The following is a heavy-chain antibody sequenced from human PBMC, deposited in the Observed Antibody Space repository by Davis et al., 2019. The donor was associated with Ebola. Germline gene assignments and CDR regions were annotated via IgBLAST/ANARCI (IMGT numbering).Heavy chain of an antibody. V-gene: IGHV4-39*01. J-gene: IGHJ4*02. CDR2: IYYSGST. Sequence: PSETLSLTCTVSGGSISSSSYYWGWIRQPPGKGLEWIGSIYYSGSTYYNPSLKSRVTISVDTSKNQFSLKLSSVTAADTAVYYCARRYSGSYFLLEHLDYWGQGTLVTVSS. D-gene: IGHD1-26*01. CDR3: ARRYSGSYFLLEHLDY. CDR1: GGSISSSSYY.